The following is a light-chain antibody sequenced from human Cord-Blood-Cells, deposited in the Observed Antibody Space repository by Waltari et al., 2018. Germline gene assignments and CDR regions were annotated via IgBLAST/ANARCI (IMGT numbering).Light chain of an antibody. CDR2: YDD. CDR1: SSNIGNNA. J-gene: IGLJ3*02. Sequence: QSVLTQPPSVSEAPRQRVTISCSGSSSNIGNNALNWYQQLTGKAPKILIYYDDLLPSVVSVRFSCSKSGTSASLAISVLQSEDEADYYCAAWDDSLNGPVFGGGTKLTVL. V-gene: IGLV1-36*01. CDR3: AAWDDSLNGPV.